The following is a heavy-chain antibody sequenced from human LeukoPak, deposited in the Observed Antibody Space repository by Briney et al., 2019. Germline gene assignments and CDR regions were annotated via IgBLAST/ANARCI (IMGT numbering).Heavy chain of an antibody. D-gene: IGHD2-2*01. Sequence: GGSLRLSCAASGFTFSSYEMNWVCQAPGKGLEWVSYITGSGTTIYYTDSVKGRFTISRDNAKNTLYLQMNSLRAEDTAIYYCARGYCSTTSCEYFQHWGQGTLVTVSA. J-gene: IGHJ1*01. CDR2: ITGSGTTI. V-gene: IGHV3-48*03. CDR1: GFTFSSYE. CDR3: ARGYCSTTSCEYFQH.